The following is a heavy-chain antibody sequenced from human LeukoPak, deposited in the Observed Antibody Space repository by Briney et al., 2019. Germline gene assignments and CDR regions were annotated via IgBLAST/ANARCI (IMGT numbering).Heavy chain of an antibody. CDR2: TYYRSKWYN. CDR1: GDSVSSNSAA. D-gene: IGHD3-10*01. J-gene: IGHJ5*02. CDR3: ARGLNDGSGSYPPDWFDP. Sequence: SQTLSLTCAISGDSVSSNSAAWNWIRQSPSRGLEWLGRTYYRSKWYNDYAVSVKSRITINPDTFKNQFSLQLNSVTPEDTAVYYRARGLNDGSGSYPPDWFDPWGQGTLVTVSS. V-gene: IGHV6-1*01.